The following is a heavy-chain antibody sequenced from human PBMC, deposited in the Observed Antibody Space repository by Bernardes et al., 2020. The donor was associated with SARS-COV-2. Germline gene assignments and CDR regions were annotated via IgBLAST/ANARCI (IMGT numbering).Heavy chain of an antibody. V-gene: IGHV3-64D*06. CDR3: VKDLDRDGYNAGLFDY. Sequence: GGSLRLSRSASGFTFSSYAMHWVRQAPGKGLEYVSAISSNGGSTYYADSVKGRFTISRDNSKNTLYLQMSSLRAEDTAVYYCVKDLDRDGYNAGLFDYWGQGTLVTVSS. CDR2: ISSNGGST. D-gene: IGHD5-12*01. J-gene: IGHJ4*02. CDR1: GFTFSSYA.